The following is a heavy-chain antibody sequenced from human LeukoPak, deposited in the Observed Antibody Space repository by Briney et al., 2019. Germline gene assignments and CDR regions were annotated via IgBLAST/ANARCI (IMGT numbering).Heavy chain of an antibody. CDR1: GFTFSSYS. Sequence: GGSLRLSCAASGFTFSSYSMNWVRQAPGKGLEWVSYISSSGSTIYYADSVKGRFTISRDNAKNSLYLQMNSLRAEDTAVYYCARETGLWFGELSSYYFDYWGQGTLVTVSS. V-gene: IGHV3-48*04. CDR2: ISSSGSTI. D-gene: IGHD3-10*01. J-gene: IGHJ4*02. CDR3: ARETGLWFGELSSYYFDY.